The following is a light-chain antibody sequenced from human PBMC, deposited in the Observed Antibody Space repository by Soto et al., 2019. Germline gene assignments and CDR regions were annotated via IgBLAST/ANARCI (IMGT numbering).Light chain of an antibody. V-gene: IGKV3-20*01. CDR1: QSVSSSY. CDR3: QQYGSSQWT. CDR2: GAS. Sequence: EIVLTQSPGTLSLSPGERATLSCRASQSVSSSYLAWYQQKPGQAPRLLIYGASSRATGIPDRFSGSGSGTDFTLTISRLEPEYFAVYYCQQYGSSQWTFGQGTKVDIK. J-gene: IGKJ1*01.